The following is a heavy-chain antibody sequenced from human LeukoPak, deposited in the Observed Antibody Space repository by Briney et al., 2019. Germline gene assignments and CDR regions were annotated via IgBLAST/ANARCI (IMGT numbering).Heavy chain of an antibody. J-gene: IGHJ6*03. CDR2: IYYSAST. CDR1: GGSISSYY. Sequence: NPSETLSLTCTVSGGSISSYYWSWIRQPPGKGLEWIGYIYYSASTNYNPSLKSRVTISVDTSKNQFSLKLSSVTAADTAVYYCARSVEGYCRGGSCYYYSYYMDVWGKGTTVTVSS. D-gene: IGHD2-15*01. CDR3: ARSVEGYCRGGSCYYYSYYMDV. V-gene: IGHV4-59*01.